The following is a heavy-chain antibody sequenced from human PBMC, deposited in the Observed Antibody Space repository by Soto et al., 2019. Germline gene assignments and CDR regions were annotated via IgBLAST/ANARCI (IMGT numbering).Heavy chain of an antibody. CDR2: IYYSGST. D-gene: IGHD3-3*01. CDR3: ARLEGFLEWLRGPSSSYMDL. J-gene: IGHJ6*03. V-gene: IGHV4-59*01. Sequence: SETLSLTCTVSGGSISSYYWSWIRQPPGKGLEWIGYIYYSGSTNYNPSLKSRVTISVDTSKNQFSLKLSSVTAADTAVYYCARLEGFLEWLRGPSSSYMDLWGKGTSVTVSS. CDR1: GGSISSYY.